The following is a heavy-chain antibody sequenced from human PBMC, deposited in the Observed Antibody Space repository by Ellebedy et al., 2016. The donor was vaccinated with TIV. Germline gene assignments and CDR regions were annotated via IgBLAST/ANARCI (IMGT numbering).Heavy chain of an antibody. CDR3: ARDLYSNGCLGY. J-gene: IGHJ4*02. V-gene: IGHV3-33*01. CDR2: IWYDGSNK. Sequence: GESLKISCAASVFTFSSYGTHWVRQASGKGLEWVAVIWYDGSNKYYADSVKGLFTISRDNSKNTLYLQMNSLRAEDTAVYYCARDLYSNGCLGYWGQGTLVTVSS. D-gene: IGHD6-19*01. CDR1: VFTFSSYG.